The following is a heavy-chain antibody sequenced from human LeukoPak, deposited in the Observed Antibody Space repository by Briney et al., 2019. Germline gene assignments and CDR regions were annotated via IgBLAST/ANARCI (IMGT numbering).Heavy chain of an antibody. CDR1: GFSFRNYW. CDR3: ARDWRQDNAFDL. CDR2: ITQDGSEK. D-gene: IGHD2-15*01. V-gene: IGHV3-7*01. J-gene: IGHJ3*01. Sequence: GGSLRLSCAASGFSFRNYWMSWVRQAPGKGLEWVAKITQDGSEKYYMDSVKGRFIISRDNGKNSLYLQMNSLRVEDTAVYYCARDWRQDNAFDLWGQGTMVTVSS.